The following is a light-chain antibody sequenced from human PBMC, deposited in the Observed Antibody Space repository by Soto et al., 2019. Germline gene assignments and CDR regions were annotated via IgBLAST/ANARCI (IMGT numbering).Light chain of an antibody. J-gene: IGLJ1*01. CDR1: SSNIGAGYD. CDR3: QSSDSSLSGYG. Sequence: VLTHPPSLSGAPGQRVTISCTGSSSNIGAGYDVHWYQQLPGTAPKLLIYGNSNRPSGVPDRFSGSKSGTSASLAITGLQAEDEADYYCQSSDSSLSGYGFGTATKVTVL. V-gene: IGLV1-40*01. CDR2: GNS.